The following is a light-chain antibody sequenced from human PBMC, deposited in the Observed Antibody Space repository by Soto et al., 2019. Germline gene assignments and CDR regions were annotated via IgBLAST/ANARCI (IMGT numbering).Light chain of an antibody. CDR2: DVS. J-gene: IGLJ1*01. CDR3: SSYTSSSTFYV. CDR1: NSDVGGYNY. V-gene: IGLV2-14*01. Sequence: QSELTQPASVSGSPGQSITISCTGTNSDVGGYNYVSWYQQHPGKAPKLMIYDVSNRPSGVSNRFSGSKSGNTASLTISGLQAEDEADYYCSSYTSSSTFYVFGTGTKVTVL.